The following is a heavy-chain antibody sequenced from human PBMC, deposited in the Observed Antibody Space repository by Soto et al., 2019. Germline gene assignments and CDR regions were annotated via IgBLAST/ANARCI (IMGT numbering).Heavy chain of an antibody. J-gene: IGHJ4*02. CDR1: GFTFSSYA. Sequence: PGGSLRLSCAASGFTFSSYAMSWVRQAPGKGLEWVSAISGSGGSTYYADSVKGRFTISRDNSKNTLYLQMNSLRAEDTAVYYCAKDYKYCTNGVCRGTPYYFDYWGQGTLVTVSS. V-gene: IGHV3-23*01. D-gene: IGHD2-8*01. CDR2: ISGSGGST. CDR3: AKDYKYCTNGVCRGTPYYFDY.